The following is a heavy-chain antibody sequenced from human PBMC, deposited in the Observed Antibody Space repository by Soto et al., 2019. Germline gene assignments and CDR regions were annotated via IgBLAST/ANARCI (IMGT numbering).Heavy chain of an antibody. CDR3: TTDSGVGYGYSYYGMDV. Sequence: GGSLRLSCTASGFTFGDYAMSWFRQAPGKGLEWVGFIRSKAYGGTTEYAASVKGRFTISRDDSKSIAYLQMNSLKTEDTAVYYCTTDSGVGYGYSYYGMDVCAKGPRSPSP. CDR2: IRSKAYGGTT. V-gene: IGHV3-49*03. J-gene: IGHJ6*02. CDR1: GFTFGDYA. D-gene: IGHD3-10*01.